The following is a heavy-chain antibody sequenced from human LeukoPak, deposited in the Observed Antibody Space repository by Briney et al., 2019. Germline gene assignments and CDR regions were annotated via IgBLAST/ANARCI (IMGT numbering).Heavy chain of an antibody. Sequence: GGSLRLSCEASGFTFRDYGIHWVRQAPGKGLEWVAVIWNDGSNENYADSVKGRFTVSRDNSKNTQYLQMNSLRAEDTAVYYCAKAVYGDYPYDAFDIWGQGTMVTVSS. CDR2: IWNDGSNE. CDR3: AKAVYGDYPYDAFDI. V-gene: IGHV3-33*06. J-gene: IGHJ3*02. D-gene: IGHD4-17*01. CDR1: GFTFRDYG.